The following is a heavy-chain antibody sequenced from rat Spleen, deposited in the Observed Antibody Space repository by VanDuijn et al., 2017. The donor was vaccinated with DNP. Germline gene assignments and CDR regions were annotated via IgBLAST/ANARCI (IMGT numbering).Heavy chain of an antibody. CDR1: GFTFSNYD. J-gene: IGHJ2*01. CDR3: AKGATEGIVPFDY. D-gene: IGHD1-11*01. Sequence: EVQLVESGGGLVQPGRSLKLSCAASGFTFSNYDMAWVRQAPTKGLEWVASISAGGGGIYYPESVKGRFTISRDNAKSILYLQADSLRSEDTATYYCAKGATEGIVPFDYWGQGVTVTVSS. V-gene: IGHV5-25*01. CDR2: ISAGGGGI.